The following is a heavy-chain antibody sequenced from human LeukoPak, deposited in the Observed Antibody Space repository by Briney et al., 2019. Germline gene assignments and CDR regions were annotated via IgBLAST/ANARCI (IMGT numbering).Heavy chain of an antibody. Sequence: SETLSLTCTVSGGSISSYYWSWIRQPPGKGLEWIGYIYYSGSTNYNPSLKSRVTMSVDTSKNQFSLKLSSVTAADTAVYYCARVHTLSSLYFNYWGQGTLVTVSS. CDR2: IYYSGST. D-gene: IGHD2-15*01. V-gene: IGHV4-59*12. CDR1: GGSISSYY. CDR3: ARVHTLSSLYFNY. J-gene: IGHJ4*02.